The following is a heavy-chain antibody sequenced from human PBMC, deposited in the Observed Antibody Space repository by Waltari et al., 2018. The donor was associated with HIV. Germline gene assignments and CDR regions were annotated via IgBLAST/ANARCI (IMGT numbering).Heavy chain of an antibody. CDR2: ISHSGTT. J-gene: IGHJ4*02. CDR3: ASTYYDLLEGWYFDF. CDR1: DYSITRGYF. V-gene: IGHV4-38-2*02. D-gene: IGHD3-3*01. Sequence: QVQLQESGPGLVTPSETLSLTCSVSDYSITRGYFWGWIRQSPGRGLEWIGSISHSGTTVYSPSLKSRITLFRNTSKNQFFLKLTSATAADTAVYYCASTYYDLLEGWYFDFWGQGRLVTVSS.